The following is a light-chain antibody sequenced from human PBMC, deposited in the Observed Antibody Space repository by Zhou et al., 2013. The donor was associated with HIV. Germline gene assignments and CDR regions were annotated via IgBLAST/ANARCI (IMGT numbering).Light chain of an antibody. Sequence: DIQMTQSPSSLSASVGDRVTITCRASQAINNYLAWYQQKPGRAPKLLIYAASTLQSEVPSRFSGRGSGTEFTLTISGLQPDDFAIYYCQEYYTYSPPWTFGQGTKVDIK. V-gene: IGKV1-16*01. CDR2: AAS. CDR3: QEYYTYSPPWT. CDR1: QAINNY. J-gene: IGKJ1*01.